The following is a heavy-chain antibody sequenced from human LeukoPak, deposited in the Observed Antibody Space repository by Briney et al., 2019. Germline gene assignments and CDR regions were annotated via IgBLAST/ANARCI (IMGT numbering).Heavy chain of an antibody. CDR3: ARVSGGLRYDY. J-gene: IGHJ4*02. V-gene: IGHV4-34*01. CDR1: GGSFSGYY. CDR2: ISHSGST. Sequence: SEALSLTCAVYGGSFSGYYWSWIRQTPGKGLEWIGEISHSGSTNYNPSLKSRVTISVDRSKNQFSLKLSSVTAADTAVYYCARVSGGLRYDYWGQGTLVTVSS. D-gene: IGHD4-17*01.